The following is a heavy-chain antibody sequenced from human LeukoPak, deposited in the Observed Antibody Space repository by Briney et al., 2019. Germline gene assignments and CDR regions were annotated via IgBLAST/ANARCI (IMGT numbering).Heavy chain of an antibody. CDR3: ARDREECSGGNCYSLSADY. CDR2: ISHDGGHK. V-gene: IGHV3-30*03. CDR1: GFSFSSYT. Sequence: GRSLRLSCAASGFSFSSYTMHWVRQAPGKGLEWVAIISHDGGHKYYGDSVKGRFTISRDNSKNTLSLQMNSLRAEDTAMYYCARDREECSGGNCYSLSADYWGQGTLVTVSS. J-gene: IGHJ4*02. D-gene: IGHD2-15*01.